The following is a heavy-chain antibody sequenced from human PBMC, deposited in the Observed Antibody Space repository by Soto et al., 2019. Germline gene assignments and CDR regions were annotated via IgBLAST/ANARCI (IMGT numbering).Heavy chain of an antibody. D-gene: IGHD6-13*01. Sequence: PGGSLRLSCAASGFTLSDSYMSWIRQAPGKGLEGISYISSSGTIIYDADSVKGRFTVSRDNAKNSLYLQVNSLRAEDTAVYYCARDRTGRWYGRGYHYYGLDVWGQGTTVTVSS. CDR2: ISSSGTII. V-gene: IGHV3-11*01. J-gene: IGHJ6*02. CDR1: GFTLSDSY. CDR3: ARDRTGRWYGRGYHYYGLDV.